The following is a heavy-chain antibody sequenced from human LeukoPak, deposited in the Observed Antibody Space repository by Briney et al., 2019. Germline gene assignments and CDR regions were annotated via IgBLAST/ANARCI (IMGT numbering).Heavy chain of an antibody. Sequence: GVSLKISCKGSGYSFTSYWISWVRQMPGKGLEWMGRIDPSDSYTNYSPSFQGHVTISADKSISTAYLQWSSLKASDTAMYYCARIPYFERVAAAGYNWFDPWGQGTLVTVSS. V-gene: IGHV5-10-1*01. CDR1: GYSFTSYW. D-gene: IGHD6-13*01. CDR3: ARIPYFERVAAAGYNWFDP. CDR2: IDPSDSYT. J-gene: IGHJ5*02.